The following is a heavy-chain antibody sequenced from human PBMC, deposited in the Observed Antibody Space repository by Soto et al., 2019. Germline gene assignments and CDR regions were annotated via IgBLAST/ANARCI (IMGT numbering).Heavy chain of an antibody. V-gene: IGHV3-11*01. D-gene: IGHD6-13*01. CDR1: GFTFTDYY. Sequence: QVQLVESGGGLVKPGGSLRLSCAAYGFTFTDYYMGWIRQAPGQGLEWLSYMSISGNAIYHADSVKGRFTISRDNAKNSLYLQMNRLRAEDTAVYYCARVTTAGGRDYWGQGTLVTVSS. CDR2: MSISGNAI. CDR3: ARVTTAGGRDY. J-gene: IGHJ4*02.